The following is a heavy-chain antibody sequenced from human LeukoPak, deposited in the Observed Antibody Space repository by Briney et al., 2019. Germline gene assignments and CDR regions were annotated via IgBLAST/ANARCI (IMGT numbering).Heavy chain of an antibody. J-gene: IGHJ6*02. CDR1: GGSISSYY. CDR3: ARGPRENSSGWYAGGYYYGMDV. D-gene: IGHD6-19*01. V-gene: IGHV4-59*01. Sequence: SETLSLTCTVSGGSISSYYWSWIRQPPGKGLEWIGYIYYSGSTNYNPSLKSRVTISVDTSKNQFSLKLSSVTAADTTVYYCARGPRENSSGWYAGGYYYGMDVWGQGTTVTVSS. CDR2: IYYSGST.